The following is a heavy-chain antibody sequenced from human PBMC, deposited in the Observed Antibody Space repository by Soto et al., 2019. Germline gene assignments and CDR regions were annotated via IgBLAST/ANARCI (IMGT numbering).Heavy chain of an antibody. J-gene: IGHJ4*02. V-gene: IGHV3-23*01. Sequence: GGSLRLSCAASGFTFSSYAMSWVRQAPGKGLEWVSAISGSGGSTYYADSVKGRFTISRDNSKNTLYLQMNSLRAEDTAVYYCAKVLPRMTPGQFYYFDYWGQGTLVTVSS. CDR1: GFTFSSYA. CDR3: AKVLPRMTPGQFYYFDY. CDR2: ISGSGGST.